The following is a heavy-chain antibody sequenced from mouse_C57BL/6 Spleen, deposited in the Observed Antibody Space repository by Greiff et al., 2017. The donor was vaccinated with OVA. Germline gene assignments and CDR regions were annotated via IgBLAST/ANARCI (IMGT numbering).Heavy chain of an antibody. V-gene: IGHV1-7*01. CDR2: LNPSSGYT. CDR1: GYTFTSYW. J-gene: IGHJ4*01. D-gene: IGHD1-1*01. CDR3: ARAITTVVEDAMDY. Sequence: QVQLKQSGAELAKPGASVKLSCKASGYTFTSYWMHWVKQRPGQGLEWIGYLNPSSGYTKYNQKFKDKATLTADKSSSTAYMQLSSLTYEDSAVYYCARAITTVVEDAMDYWGQGTSVTVSS.